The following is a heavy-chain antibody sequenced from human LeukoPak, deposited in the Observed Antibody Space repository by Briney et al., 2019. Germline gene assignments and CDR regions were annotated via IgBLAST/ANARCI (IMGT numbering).Heavy chain of an antibody. V-gene: IGHV3-30*18. CDR3: AKERRRSWSHFDY. Sequence: PGRSLRLSCAASGFTFSSYGMHWVRQAPGKGLEWGAVISYDGSNKYYADSVKGRFTISRDNSKNTLYLQMNSLRAEDTAVYYCAKERRRSWSHFDYWGQGTLVTVSS. J-gene: IGHJ4*02. D-gene: IGHD6-13*01. CDR2: ISYDGSNK. CDR1: GFTFSSYG.